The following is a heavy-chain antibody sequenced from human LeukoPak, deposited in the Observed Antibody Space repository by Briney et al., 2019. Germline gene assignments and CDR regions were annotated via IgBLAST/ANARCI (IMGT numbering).Heavy chain of an antibody. Sequence: GRSLRLSCAASGFTFSSYGMHWVRQAPGKGLEWVAVISYDGSNKYYADSVKGRFTISRDNAKNSLYLQMNSLRAEDTAVYYCARDNYDFWSGRPHAFDFWGQGTMVTVSS. CDR3: ARDNYDFWSGRPHAFDF. CDR1: GFTFSSYG. CDR2: ISYDGSNK. V-gene: IGHV3-30*03. J-gene: IGHJ3*01. D-gene: IGHD3-3*01.